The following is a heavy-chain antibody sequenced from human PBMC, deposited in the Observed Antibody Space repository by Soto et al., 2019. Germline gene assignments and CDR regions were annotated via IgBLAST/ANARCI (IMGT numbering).Heavy chain of an antibody. J-gene: IGHJ4*02. CDR2: FRTSGDGGTT. D-gene: IGHD3-10*01. V-gene: IGHV3-23*01. CDR1: GFTFSSYS. CDR3: AKKVNSGPGSQYFDY. Sequence: PGGSLRLSCAASGFTFSSYSMSWVRQAPGKGLEWVSGFRTSGDGGTTYYADSVKGRFTISRDNSKNMLFLKMNSLRAEDTAIYYCAKKVNSGPGSQYFDYWGQGTLVTVSS.